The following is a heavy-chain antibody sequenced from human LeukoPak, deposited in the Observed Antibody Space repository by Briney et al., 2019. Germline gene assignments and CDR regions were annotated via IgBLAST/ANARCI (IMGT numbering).Heavy chain of an antibody. D-gene: IGHD4-17*01. Sequence: ASVKVSCKASGYTFSSYGISWVRQAPGQGLEWMGWISAYNGDTHYAQKFQGRVTMATDTSTSTAYMELRSLRSDDTAMFYCARRGGKNYGDYLLYYYYMDVWGKGTTVTVSS. J-gene: IGHJ6*03. V-gene: IGHV1-18*01. CDR3: ARRGGKNYGDYLLYYYYMDV. CDR2: ISAYNGDT. CDR1: GYTFSSYG.